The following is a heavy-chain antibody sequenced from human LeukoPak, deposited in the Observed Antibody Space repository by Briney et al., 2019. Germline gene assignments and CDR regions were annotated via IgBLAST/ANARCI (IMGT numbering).Heavy chain of an antibody. CDR2: INHSGST. J-gene: IGHJ4*02. CDR1: GGSFSGYY. V-gene: IGHV4-34*01. CDR3: ARGLAYYYGSGSPRRFDY. D-gene: IGHD3-10*01. Sequence: PSETLSLTCAVYGGSFSGYYWSWIRQPPGKGLEWIGEINHSGSTNYNPSLKSRVTISVDTSKNQFSLKLSSVTAADTAVYYCARGLAYYYGSGSPRRFDYWGQGTLVTVSS.